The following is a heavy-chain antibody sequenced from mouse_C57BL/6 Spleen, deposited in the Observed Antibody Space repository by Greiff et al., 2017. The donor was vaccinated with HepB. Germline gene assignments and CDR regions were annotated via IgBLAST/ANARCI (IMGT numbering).Heavy chain of an antibody. Sequence: QVQLQQPGAELVRPGSSVKLSCKASGYTFTSYWMDWVKQRPGQGLEWIGNIYPSDSETHYNQKFKDKATLTVDKSSSTAYMQLSSLTSEDSAVYYCARGRTGHDYWGQGTTLTVSS. CDR1: GYTFTSYW. V-gene: IGHV1-61*01. D-gene: IGHD4-1*01. CDR2: IYPSDSET. CDR3: ARGRTGHDY. J-gene: IGHJ2*01.